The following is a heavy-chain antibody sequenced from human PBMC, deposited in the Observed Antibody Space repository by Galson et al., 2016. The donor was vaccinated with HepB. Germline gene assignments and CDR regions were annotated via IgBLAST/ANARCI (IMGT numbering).Heavy chain of an antibody. V-gene: IGHV3-9*01. D-gene: IGHD7-27*01. CDR3: ARDPGALTGTYQYFDL. Sequence: LRLSCAASGFTFDDHAMHWVRRAPGRGLEWVARITWNSGATGYAASLSGRFTISRDSAKNSLYLHMSRLTAGDSAIYYCARDPGALTGTYQYFDLWGRGTPVTVSP. CDR2: ITWNSGAT. J-gene: IGHJ2*01. CDR1: GFTFDDHA.